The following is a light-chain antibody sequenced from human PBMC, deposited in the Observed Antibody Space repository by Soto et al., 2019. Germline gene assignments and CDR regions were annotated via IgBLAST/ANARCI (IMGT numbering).Light chain of an antibody. CDR2: SNN. CDR3: AAWDDSLNGWV. J-gene: IGLJ3*02. Sequence: QSVLTQPPSASGTPGQRVTISCSGSSSNIGSNTVNWYQQVPGTAPKLLIYSNNQRPSGVPDRFSGSKSGTSASLATSGLQSGDEADYYCAAWDDSLNGWVFGGGTKLTVL. V-gene: IGLV1-44*01. CDR1: SSNIGSNT.